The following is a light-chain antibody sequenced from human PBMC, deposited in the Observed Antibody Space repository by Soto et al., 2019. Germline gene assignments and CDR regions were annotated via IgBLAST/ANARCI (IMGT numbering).Light chain of an antibody. CDR2: AAY. J-gene: IGKJ1*01. Sequence: DLQMTQSPSSLSASLGDSVTITCRASQSISSYLNWYQQKPGKAPKLLIYAAYSLQSGVPSRFSGSGSGTDFTLTISSLQPEDFATYYCQQSYSTFTWTCGQGTKVDIK. V-gene: IGKV1-39*01. CDR1: QSISSY. CDR3: QQSYSTFTWT.